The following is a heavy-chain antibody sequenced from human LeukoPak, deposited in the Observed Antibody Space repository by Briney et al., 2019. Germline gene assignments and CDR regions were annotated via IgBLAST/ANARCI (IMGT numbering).Heavy chain of an antibody. V-gene: IGHV3-30*18. CDR3: AKDPLRLGELGSHLGGHYYYYMDV. CDR1: GFTFSSYG. Sequence: GGSLRLSCAASGFTFSSYGMHWVRQAPGKGLEWVAVISYDGSNKYYADSVKGRFTISRDNSKNTLYLQMNSLRAEDTAVYYCAKDPLRLGELGSHLGGHYYYYMDVWGKGTTVTVSS. D-gene: IGHD3-16*01. CDR2: ISYDGSNK. J-gene: IGHJ6*03.